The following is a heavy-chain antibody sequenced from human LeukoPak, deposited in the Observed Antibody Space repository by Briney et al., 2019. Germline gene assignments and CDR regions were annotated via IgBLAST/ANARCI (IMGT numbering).Heavy chain of an antibody. CDR1: GFSLSNYG. V-gene: IGHV3-30*02. D-gene: IGHD2-2*01. CDR3: AAPGVPAATYYFDY. Sequence: PGGSLRLSCVVSGFSLSNYGIHWVRQAPGKGLEWVTFMQYDGSVEFYADSVKGRFTISRDNSKNTVYLQMNSLRAEDTAVYYCAAPGVPAATYYFDYWGQGTLVTVSS. J-gene: IGHJ4*02. CDR2: MQYDGSVE.